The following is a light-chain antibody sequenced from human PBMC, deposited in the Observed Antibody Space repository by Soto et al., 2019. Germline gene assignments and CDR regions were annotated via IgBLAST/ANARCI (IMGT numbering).Light chain of an antibody. CDR3: QQRSNWPPIT. CDR2: DAS. Sequence: IVMTQSPPTLSVSPGEEATLACRASQSVSSYLAWYQQKPGQAPRLLIYDASNRATGIPARFSGSGSGTDFTLTISSLEPEDFAVYYCQQRSNWPPITFGQGTRLEIK. CDR1: QSVSSY. V-gene: IGKV3-11*01. J-gene: IGKJ5*01.